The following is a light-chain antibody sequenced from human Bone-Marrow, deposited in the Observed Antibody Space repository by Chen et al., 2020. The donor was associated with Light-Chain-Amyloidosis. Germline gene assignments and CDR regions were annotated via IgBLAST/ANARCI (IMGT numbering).Light chain of an antibody. Sequence: SYVLSQPPSVSVAPGQTGRITCGGNSIGRKNVHWYQQKPGQAPVLVVYGDSGRPSGIPERSSGSNSGNTATLPIRRVESGDEADYYCQVWDSSSDHGVFGGGTKLTVL. CDR1: SIGRKN. J-gene: IGLJ3*02. V-gene: IGLV3-21*02. CDR2: GDS. CDR3: QVWDSSSDHGV.